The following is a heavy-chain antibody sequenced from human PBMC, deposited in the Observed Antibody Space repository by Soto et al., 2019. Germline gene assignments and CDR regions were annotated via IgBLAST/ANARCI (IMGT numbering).Heavy chain of an antibody. J-gene: IGHJ5*02. V-gene: IGHV1-69*06. CDR3: ARDYYDSSGYPQLGFDP. CDR2: IIPIFGTA. CDR1: GGTFSSYA. D-gene: IGHD3-22*01. Sequence: ASVKVSCKASGGTFSSYAISWVRQAPGQGLEWMGGIIPIFGTANYAQKFQGRVTITADKSTSTAYMELSSLRSEDTAVYYCARDYYDSSGYPQLGFDPWGQGTLVTVSS.